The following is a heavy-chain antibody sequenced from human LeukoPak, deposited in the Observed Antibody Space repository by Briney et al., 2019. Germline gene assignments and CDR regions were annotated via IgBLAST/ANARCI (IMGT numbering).Heavy chain of an antibody. CDR3: AKGSYYDSSGSFYFDY. V-gene: IGHV3-23*01. Sequence: GGSLRLSCAAPGFTFSSYAMSWVRQAPGKGLEWVSGISGSGDNTYYADSVKGRFTISRDNSKNTLYVQVNSLGTEDTAAYYCAKGSYYDSSGSFYFDYWGQGTLVTVSS. CDR1: GFTFSSYA. J-gene: IGHJ4*02. CDR2: ISGSGDNT. D-gene: IGHD3-22*01.